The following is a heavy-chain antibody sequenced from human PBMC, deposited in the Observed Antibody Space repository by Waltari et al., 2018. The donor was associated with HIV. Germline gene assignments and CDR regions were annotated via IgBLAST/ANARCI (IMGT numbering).Heavy chain of an antibody. Sequence: QVQLVQSGAEVKKPGASVKVSCRASGDTLTDYYMHWVRRATGRGLEGGGWTNPTSEGTNYSQTFQGRCTLPRDTSISTAYMDLDSLTSDDTAVYYCATTLLNDPKAGWFDPWGQGTLVTVSS. J-gene: IGHJ5*02. CDR1: GDTLTDYY. V-gene: IGHV1-2*02. D-gene: IGHD1-26*01. CDR3: ATTLLNDPKAGWFDP. CDR2: TNPTSEGT.